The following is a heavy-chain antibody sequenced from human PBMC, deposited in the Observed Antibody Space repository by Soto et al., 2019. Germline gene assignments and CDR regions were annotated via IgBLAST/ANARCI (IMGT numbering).Heavy chain of an antibody. CDR2: ISYDGSNK. CDR3: AKDVTRSGGSCFNY. CDR1: GFTFSSYS. V-gene: IGHV3-30*18. D-gene: IGHD2-15*01. J-gene: IGHJ4*02. Sequence: SGFTFSSYSMNWVRQAPGKGLEWVAVISYDGSNKYYADSVKGRFTISRDNSKNTLYLQMNSLRAEDTAVYYCAKDVTRSGGSCFNYWGQGTLVTVSS.